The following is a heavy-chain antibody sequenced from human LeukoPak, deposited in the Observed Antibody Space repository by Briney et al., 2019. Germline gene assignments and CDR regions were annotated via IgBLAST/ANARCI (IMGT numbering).Heavy chain of an antibody. CDR1: GFTFSSNY. J-gene: IGHJ4*02. Sequence: GGSLRLSCVVSGFTFSSNYMSWFRQAPGKGLEWVSVIYSGGSTYYADSAKGRFTISRDNSKNTLYLQMNSLRAEDTAVYYCARERGHLDYWGQGTLVTVSS. CDR3: ARERGHLDY. V-gene: IGHV3-66*01. D-gene: IGHD6-25*01. CDR2: IYSGGST.